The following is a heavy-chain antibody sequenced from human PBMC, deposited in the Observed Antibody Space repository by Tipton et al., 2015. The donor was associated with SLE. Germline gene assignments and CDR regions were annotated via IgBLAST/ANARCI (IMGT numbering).Heavy chain of an antibody. CDR2: INSDGSNT. V-gene: IGHV3-74*01. D-gene: IGHD7-27*01. J-gene: IGHJ2*01. CDR1: GFTFSSYW. Sequence: PRLSCAASGFTFSSYWMHWVRQAPGKGLVWISRINSDGSNTSYADSVKGRFTISRDNAKNTLYLQMNSLRAEDTAVYYCARADWGSPWYFDLWGRGTRVTVSS. CDR3: ARADWGSPWYFDL.